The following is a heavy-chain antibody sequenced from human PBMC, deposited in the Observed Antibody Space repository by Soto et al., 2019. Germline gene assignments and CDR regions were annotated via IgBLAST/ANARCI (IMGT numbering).Heavy chain of an antibody. Sequence: QITLKESGPTLVKPTQTLTLTCTFSGFSLSTSGVGVCWIRQPPGKALEWLALIYWDDDKRYSPSLKSRLTIPKDTSKNHVVLTMTNMDPVDTATSYCAHRPSYCSGYSCYSGFDYWGQGTLVTVSS. CDR3: AHRPSYCSGYSCYSGFDY. J-gene: IGHJ4*02. CDR2: IYWDDDK. D-gene: IGHD2-15*01. CDR1: GFSLSTSGVG. V-gene: IGHV2-5*02.